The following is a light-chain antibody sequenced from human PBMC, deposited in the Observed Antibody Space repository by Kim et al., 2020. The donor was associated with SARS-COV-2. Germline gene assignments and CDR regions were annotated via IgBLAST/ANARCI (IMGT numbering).Light chain of an antibody. CDR1: QSVNSR. Sequence: VSPGDTATLSCRASQSVNSRLAWYQQKPGQAPRLLISTASTRATGTPARFSGSGSGTEFTLTISRLQSDDFAVYYCQHYDNWPRTFGQGTKVDIK. V-gene: IGKV3-15*01. J-gene: IGKJ1*01. CDR2: TAS. CDR3: QHYDNWPRT.